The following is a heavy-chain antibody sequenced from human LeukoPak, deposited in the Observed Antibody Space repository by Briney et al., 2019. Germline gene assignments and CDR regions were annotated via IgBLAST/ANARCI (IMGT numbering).Heavy chain of an antibody. CDR3: ARRPYSSGWLHYYGMDV. CDR1: GGTFSSYA. Sequence: GASVKASCKASGGTFSSYAISWVRQAPGQGLEWMGGIIPIFGTANYAQKFQGRVTITADESTSTAYMELSSLRSEDTAVYYCARRPYSSGWLHYYGMDVWGQGTTVTVSS. V-gene: IGHV1-69*13. CDR2: IIPIFGTA. J-gene: IGHJ6*02. D-gene: IGHD6-19*01.